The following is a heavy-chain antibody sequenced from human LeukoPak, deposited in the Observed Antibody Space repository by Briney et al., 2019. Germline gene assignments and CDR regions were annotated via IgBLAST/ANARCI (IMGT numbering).Heavy chain of an antibody. J-gene: IGHJ4*02. V-gene: IGHV3-11*04. D-gene: IGHD3-22*01. CDR3: ARDPPTFNYDSSGYLDY. CDR1: GFTFSDYY. CDR2: ISSSSSTI. Sequence: GGSLGLSCAASGFTFSDYYMSWIRQAPGKGLEWVSYISSSSSTIYYADSVKGRFTISRDNAKNSLYLQMNSLRAEDTAVYYCARDPPTFNYDSSGYLDYWGQGTLVTVSS.